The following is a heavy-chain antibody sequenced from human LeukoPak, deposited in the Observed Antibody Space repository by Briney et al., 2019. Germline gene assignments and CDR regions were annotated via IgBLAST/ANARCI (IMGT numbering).Heavy chain of an antibody. Sequence: SETLSLTCTVSGGSISSYYWSWIRQPPGKGLEWIGYIYYSGSTNYNPSLKSRVTISVDTSKNQFSLKLSSVTAADTAVYYCAKGTDYGDFLDVWGKGTTVTVSS. CDR2: IYYSGST. V-gene: IGHV4-59*01. CDR3: AKGTDYGDFLDV. CDR1: GGSISSYY. D-gene: IGHD4-17*01. J-gene: IGHJ6*04.